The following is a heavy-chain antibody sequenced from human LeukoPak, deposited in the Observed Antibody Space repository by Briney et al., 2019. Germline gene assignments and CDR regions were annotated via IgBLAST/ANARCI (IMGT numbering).Heavy chain of an antibody. CDR3: AREDRYCSGGSCYS. D-gene: IGHD2-15*01. J-gene: IGHJ4*02. Sequence: SETLSLTCTVSGGSISSYYWSWIRQPAGKGLEWIGRIYTSGSTNYNPSLKSRVTISVDTSKNQFSLELSSVTAADTAVYYCAREDRYCSGGSCYSWGQGTLVTVSS. CDR1: GGSISSYY. CDR2: IYTSGST. V-gene: IGHV4-4*07.